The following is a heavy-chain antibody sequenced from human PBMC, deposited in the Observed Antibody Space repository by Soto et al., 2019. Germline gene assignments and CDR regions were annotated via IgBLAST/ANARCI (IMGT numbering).Heavy chain of an antibody. CDR3: AKNGPGTTYYYYGMDV. CDR2: ISGSGGST. J-gene: IGHJ6*02. V-gene: IGHV3-23*01. Sequence: GGSLRLSCAASGFTFSSYAMSWVRQAPGKGLEWVSAISGSGGSTYYADSVKGRFTISRDNSKNTLYLQMNSLRAEDTAVYYCAKNGPGTTYYYYGMDVWGQGTTVTVSS. CDR1: GFTFSSYA. D-gene: IGHD1-1*01.